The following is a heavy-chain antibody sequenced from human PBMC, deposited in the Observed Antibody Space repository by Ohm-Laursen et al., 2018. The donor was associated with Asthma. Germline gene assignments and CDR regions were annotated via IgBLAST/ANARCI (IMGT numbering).Heavy chain of an antibody. CDR3: ARGNLEGLQ. J-gene: IGHJ4*02. D-gene: IGHD5-24*01. V-gene: IGHV3-74*01. CDR1: GLTFSSYT. CDR2: IFPDGRRT. Sequence: GSLRLSCTASGLTFSSYTMHWVRQGPGEGLVWISHIFPDGRRTNYADSVKGRFTISRDDAKNTLYLQMNSLRADDTAVYYCARGNLEGLQWGQGTLVTVSS.